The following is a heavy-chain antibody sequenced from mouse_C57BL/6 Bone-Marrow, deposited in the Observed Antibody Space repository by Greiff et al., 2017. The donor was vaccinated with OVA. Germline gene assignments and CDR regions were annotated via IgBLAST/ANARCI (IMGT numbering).Heavy chain of an antibody. CDR1: GYAFSSYC. CDR3: ARDYGNPYWYFDV. J-gene: IGHJ1*03. CDR2: IYPGDGDT. D-gene: IGHD2-1*01. V-gene: IGHV1-80*01. Sequence: QVQLQQSGAELVKPGASVTISCKASGYAFSSYCMNWVKQRPGKGLEWLGQIYPGDGDTNYNGKFKGKATLTADKSSSTAYMQLSRLTSEDSAVYVCARDYGNPYWYFDVWGTGTTVTVSS.